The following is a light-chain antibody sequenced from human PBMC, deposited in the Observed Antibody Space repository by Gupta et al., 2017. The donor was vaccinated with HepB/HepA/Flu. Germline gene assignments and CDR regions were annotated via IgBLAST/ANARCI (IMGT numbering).Light chain of an antibody. CDR1: SSYVGGYNY. CDR3: SSYTSSSTLV. V-gene: IGLV2-14*03. Sequence: QSALTQPAPVPGSQGKSITIPCTGTSSYVGGYNYVSWYQQHPGKAPKLMIYDVSNRPSGVSNRFSGSKSGNTASLTISGLQAEDEADYYCSSYTSSSTLVFGGGTKLTVL. CDR2: DVS. J-gene: IGLJ2*01.